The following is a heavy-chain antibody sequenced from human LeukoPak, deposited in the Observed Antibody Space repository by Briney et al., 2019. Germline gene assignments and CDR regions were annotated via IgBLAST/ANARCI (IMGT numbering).Heavy chain of an antibody. V-gene: IGHV3-7*01. J-gene: IGHJ4*02. D-gene: IGHD6-6*01. Sequence: GGSLRLSCAASGFTFSTYRMTWVRQAPGKGLEWVANIKQDGSEKHYVDSVKGRFTISRDNAKNSLYLQMNSLRAEDTAVYYCAVLGIAARPGRYYFDYWGQGTLVTVSS. CDR2: IKQDGSEK. CDR1: GFTFSTYR. CDR3: AVLGIAARPGRYYFDY.